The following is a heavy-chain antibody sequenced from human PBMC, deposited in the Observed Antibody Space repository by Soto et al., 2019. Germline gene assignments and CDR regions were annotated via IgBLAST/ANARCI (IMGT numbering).Heavy chain of an antibody. J-gene: IGHJ3*02. Sequence: ASVKVSCKASGGTFSSYAISWVRQAPGQGLEWMGGIIPIFGTANYAQKFQGRVTITADESTSTAYMELSSLISEDTAVYYCARDIGGYAPGYAFDIWGQGTMVTVSS. CDR1: GGTFSSYA. D-gene: IGHD3-22*01. CDR3: ARDIGGYAPGYAFDI. V-gene: IGHV1-69*13. CDR2: IIPIFGTA.